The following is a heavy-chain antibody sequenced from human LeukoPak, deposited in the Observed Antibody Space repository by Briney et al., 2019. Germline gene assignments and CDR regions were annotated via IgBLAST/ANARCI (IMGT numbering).Heavy chain of an antibody. CDR1: GFKFSDYV. D-gene: IGHD4-23*01. Sequence: GGSLRLSCAASGFKFSDYVLHWVRQAPGKGLEWVAIISYDGSTKFYADSVKGRFTISRDNSKNTVDVQMNRLRGEDTALYYCAREGYGGSGYFDYWGQGTLVTVSS. CDR2: ISYDGSTK. V-gene: IGHV3-30-3*01. J-gene: IGHJ4*02. CDR3: AREGYGGSGYFDY.